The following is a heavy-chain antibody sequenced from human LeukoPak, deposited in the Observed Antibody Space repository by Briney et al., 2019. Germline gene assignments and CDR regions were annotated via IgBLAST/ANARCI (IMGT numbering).Heavy chain of an antibody. CDR2: IYYSGST. J-gene: IGHJ4*02. Sequence: KASQTLSLTCTVSGGSISSGGYYWSWIRQHPGKGLEWIGYIYYSGSTYYNPSLKSRVTISVDTSKNRFSLKLSSVTAADTAVYYCARQMGGDSRGYYCDYWGQGTLVTVSS. CDR3: ARQMGGDSRGYYCDY. CDR1: GGSISSGGYY. D-gene: IGHD3-22*01. V-gene: IGHV4-31*03.